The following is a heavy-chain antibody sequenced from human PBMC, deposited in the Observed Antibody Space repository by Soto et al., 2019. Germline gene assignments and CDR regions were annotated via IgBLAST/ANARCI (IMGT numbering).Heavy chain of an antibody. CDR2: VSSSGGST. D-gene: IGHD6-13*01. CDR1: GFTFSSYA. J-gene: IGHJ4*02. V-gene: IGHV3-23*01. Sequence: EVQLLESGGGLVQPGGSLRLSCAASGFTFSSYAMSWVRQAPGKGLEWVLAVSSSGGSTYYADSVKGRFTLSRDNSKNTLYLQMNSLRAEDTAVYYCAKYSTSWRGGQFDYWGQGTLVTVSS. CDR3: AKYSTSWRGGQFDY.